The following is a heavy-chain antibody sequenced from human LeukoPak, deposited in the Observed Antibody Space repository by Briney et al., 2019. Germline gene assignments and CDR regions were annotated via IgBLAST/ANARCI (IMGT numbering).Heavy chain of an antibody. J-gene: IGHJ4*02. D-gene: IGHD1-1*01. Sequence: GGSLRLSCAASGFTFSTYWMHWVRQAPGKGLVWVSRINPDEGSTSYADSVKGRFTISRDNAKNTLYLQLNSLRDDDTAVYYCARGGLEPVDYWGQGTLVTVSS. CDR2: INPDEGST. V-gene: IGHV3-74*01. CDR3: ARGGLEPVDY. CDR1: GFTFSTYW.